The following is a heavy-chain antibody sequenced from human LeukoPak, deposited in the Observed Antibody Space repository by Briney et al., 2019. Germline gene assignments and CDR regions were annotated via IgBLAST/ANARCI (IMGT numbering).Heavy chain of an antibody. CDR1: GGSISSYY. J-gene: IGHJ3*02. V-gene: IGHV4-59*01. CDR2: IYYSGST. CDR3: ARERAVAGLDDAFDI. Sequence: SETLSLTCTVSGGSISSYYWSWIRQPPGKGLEWIGYIYYSGSTNYNPSLKSRVTISVDTSKSQFSLKLSSVTAADTAVYYCARERAVAGLDDAFDIWGQGTMVTVSS. D-gene: IGHD6-19*01.